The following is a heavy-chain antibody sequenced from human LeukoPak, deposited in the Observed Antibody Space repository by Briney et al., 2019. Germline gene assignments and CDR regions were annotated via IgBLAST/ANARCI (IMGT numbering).Heavy chain of an antibody. CDR1: GFTFSSYA. J-gene: IGHJ4*02. Sequence: PGGSLRLSCAASGFTFSSYAMSWVRQAPGKGLEGVSAISGSGGSTYYADSVKGRFTISRDNSKNTLYLQMNSLRAEDTAVYYCAKEGGLFLDTPPHPYWGQGTLVTVSS. D-gene: IGHD2-21*01. CDR3: AKEGGLFLDTPPHPY. V-gene: IGHV3-23*01. CDR2: ISGSGGST.